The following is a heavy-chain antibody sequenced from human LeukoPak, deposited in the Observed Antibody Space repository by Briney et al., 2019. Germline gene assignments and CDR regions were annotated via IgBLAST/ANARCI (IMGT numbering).Heavy chain of an antibody. V-gene: IGHV4-59*01. Sequence: PSETLSLTCTVSGGSISSYYWSWIRQPPGKGLEWIGYIYYSGSTNYNPSLKSRVTISVDTSKNQFSLKLSSVTAADTAVYYCARAVLRRHYYGSGSYFDYWGQGTLVTLSS. CDR2: IYYSGST. CDR3: ARAVLRRHYYGSGSYFDY. J-gene: IGHJ4*02. D-gene: IGHD3-10*01. CDR1: GGSISSYY.